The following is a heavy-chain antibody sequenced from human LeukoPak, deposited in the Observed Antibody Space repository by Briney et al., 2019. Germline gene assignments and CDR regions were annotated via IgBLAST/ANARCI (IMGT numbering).Heavy chain of an antibody. D-gene: IGHD4-23*01. CDR1: GFIFSSDW. CDR2: IKQDGSEK. J-gene: IGHJ4*02. CDR3: ARGLRWPDF. V-gene: IGHV3-7*03. Sequence: LSCAAXGFIFSSDWMNWVRQAPGKGLEWVANIKQDGSEKYYVASVKGRFTISRDNAKNSLYLQMNSLRADDTAVYYCARGLRWPDFGGQGTLVTVSS.